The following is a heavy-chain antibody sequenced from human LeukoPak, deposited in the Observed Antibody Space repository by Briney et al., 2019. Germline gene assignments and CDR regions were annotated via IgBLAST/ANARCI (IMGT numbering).Heavy chain of an antibody. CDR2: INPDGSTT. J-gene: IGHJ4*02. Sequence: TGGSLRLSCAASGFTFSSYWMHWVRQAPGKGLVWVSRINPDGSTTSYADSVKGRFTISRDSAKNTLYLQMNSLRAEDTAVYYCARVSVGRYYFDNWGQGTPVTVSS. CDR1: GFTFSSYW. D-gene: IGHD3-3*02. V-gene: IGHV3-74*01. CDR3: ARVSVGRYYFDN.